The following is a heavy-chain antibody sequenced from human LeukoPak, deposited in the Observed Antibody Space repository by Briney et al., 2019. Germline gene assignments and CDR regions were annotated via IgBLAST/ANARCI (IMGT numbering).Heavy chain of an antibody. J-gene: IGHJ4*02. CDR1: GFTFSSYS. D-gene: IGHD1/OR15-1a*01. CDR3: ARRTALEQYFDY. V-gene: IGHV3-21*04. Sequence: GGSLRLSCAASGFTFSSYSMNWVRQAPGKGLEWVSSISSSSSYIYYADSVKGRFTISRDNVKDSLYLQMNSMRADDTAVYYCARRTALEQYFDYWGQGTLVTVSS. CDR2: ISSSSSYI.